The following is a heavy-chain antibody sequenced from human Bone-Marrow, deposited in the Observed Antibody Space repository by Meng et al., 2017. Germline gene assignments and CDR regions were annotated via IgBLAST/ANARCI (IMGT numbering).Heavy chain of an antibody. CDR2: ISSSSSYI. CDR1: GFTFSSYS. V-gene: IGHV3-21*01. Sequence: GESLKISCAASGFTFSSYSMNWVRQAPGKGLEWVSSISSSSSYIYYADSVKGRFTISRDNAKNSLYLQMNSLRAEDTAVYYCARDRSTTPYYDREGGILSWGQGTRVT. J-gene: IGHJ5*01. CDR3: ARDRSTTPYYDREGGILS. D-gene: IGHD3-22*01.